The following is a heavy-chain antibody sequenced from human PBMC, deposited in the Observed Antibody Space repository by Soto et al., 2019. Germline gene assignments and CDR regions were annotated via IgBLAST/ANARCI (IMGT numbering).Heavy chain of an antibody. CDR3: ARDGITLAGYY. J-gene: IGHJ4*02. D-gene: IGHD6-19*01. CDR1: GYTFFNYG. V-gene: IGHV1-18*01. Sequence: QVQLVQSGAEVKKPGASVKVSCKASGYTFFNYGISWVRQAPGQGLEWMGWISAYNGNRNYAGKFQGRATMTTETATSTAYMELRSLRSDDTAVYYCARDGITLAGYYWGQGTLVTVSS. CDR2: ISAYNGNR.